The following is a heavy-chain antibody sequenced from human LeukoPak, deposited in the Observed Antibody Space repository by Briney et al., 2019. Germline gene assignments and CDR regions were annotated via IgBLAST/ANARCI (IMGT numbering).Heavy chain of an antibody. Sequence: GGSLRLSCAASGFTFSSYAMSWVRHAPGKGLEWVSAISGSGGSTYYADSVKGRFTISRDNSKNALYLQMKSLRAEDTAVYYCAKDFYYYDSSGYQGFDYWGQGTLVTVSS. CDR1: GFTFSSYA. CDR3: AKDFYYYDSSGYQGFDY. CDR2: ISGSGGST. J-gene: IGHJ4*02. D-gene: IGHD3-22*01. V-gene: IGHV3-23*01.